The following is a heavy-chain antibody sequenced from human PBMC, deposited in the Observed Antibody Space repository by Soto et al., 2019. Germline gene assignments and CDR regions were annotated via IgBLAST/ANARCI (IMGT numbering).Heavy chain of an antibody. D-gene: IGHD3-3*02. CDR3: AGTSREWVLAWCEENNWFDP. J-gene: IGHJ5*02. CDR1: GYTFTSYG. V-gene: IGHV1-18*01. CDR2: ISAYNGNT. Sequence: QVQLVQSGAEVKKPGASVKVSCKASGYTFTSYGITWVRQAPGQGLEWMGWISAYNGNTNYAQKLHGRVTMTTDTSTSTAYMELRSLRSDDTAVYYCAGTSREWVLAWCEENNWFDPWGQGTLVTVAS.